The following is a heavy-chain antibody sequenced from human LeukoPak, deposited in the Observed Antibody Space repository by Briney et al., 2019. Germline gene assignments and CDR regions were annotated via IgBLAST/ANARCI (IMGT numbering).Heavy chain of an antibody. CDR1: GLTFGDYA. V-gene: IGHV3-49*04. CDR2: IRSKVYSGTT. Sequence: RSLRLSRTASGLTFGDYAMSWVRQAPGKGLEWVGFIRSKVYSGTTEYAASVKGRFTISRDDSKSIAYLQVNSLRTEDTAVYYCTGSFGELSFFAHWGQGTLVTVSS. D-gene: IGHD3-16*01. J-gene: IGHJ4*02. CDR3: TGSFGELSFFAH.